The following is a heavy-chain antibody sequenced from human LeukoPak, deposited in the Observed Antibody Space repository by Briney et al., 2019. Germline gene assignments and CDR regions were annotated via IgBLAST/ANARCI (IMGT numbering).Heavy chain of an antibody. D-gene: IGHD3-10*01. J-gene: IGHJ4*02. V-gene: IGHV3-30*03. CDR3: ARLPGGVRGVIITQDY. CDR2: ISYDGSNK. Sequence: GGSLRLSCAASGFTFSSYGMHWVRQAPGKGLEWVAVISYDGSNKYHADSVKGRFTISRDNSKNTLYLQMNSLRAEDTAVYYCARLPGGVRGVIITQDYWGQGTLVTVSS. CDR1: GFTFSSYG.